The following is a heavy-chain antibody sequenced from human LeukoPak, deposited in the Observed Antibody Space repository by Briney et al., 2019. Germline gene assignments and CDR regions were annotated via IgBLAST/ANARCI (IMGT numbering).Heavy chain of an antibody. Sequence: GGSLRLSCAASGFTFSSYDMHWVRQATGKGLEWVSAIGTAGDTYYPGSVKGRFTISRDNSKNTLYLQMNSLRAEDTAVYYCAKDQDANYYDSSGPPYYFDYWGQGTLVTVSS. CDR3: AKDQDANYYDSSGPPYYFDY. D-gene: IGHD3-22*01. J-gene: IGHJ4*02. CDR1: GFTFSSYD. V-gene: IGHV3-13*01. CDR2: IGTAGDT.